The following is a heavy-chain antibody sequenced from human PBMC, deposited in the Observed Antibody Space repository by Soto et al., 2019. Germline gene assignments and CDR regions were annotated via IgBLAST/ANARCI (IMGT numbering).Heavy chain of an antibody. CDR2: IYHSGST. Sequence: SETLSLTCAVSSGSISSSNCWSWVRQPPGKGLEWIGEIYHSGSTNYNPSLKSRVTISVDTSKNQFSLKLSSVTAADTAVYYCARDRYGDYDLNWFDPWGQGTLVTVSS. CDR1: SGSISSSNC. CDR3: ARDRYGDYDLNWFDP. J-gene: IGHJ5*02. V-gene: IGHV4-4*02. D-gene: IGHD4-17*01.